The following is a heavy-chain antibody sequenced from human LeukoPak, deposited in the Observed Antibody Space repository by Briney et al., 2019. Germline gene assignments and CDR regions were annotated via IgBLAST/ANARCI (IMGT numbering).Heavy chain of an antibody. J-gene: IGHJ5*02. Sequence: ASVKVSCKASGGTFSSYAISRVRQAPGQGLEWMGWISAYNGNTNYAQKLQGRVTMTTDTSTSTAYMELRSLRSDDTAVYYCARDGGLRFLEWPDNWFDPWGQGTLVTVSS. D-gene: IGHD3-3*01. CDR3: ARDGGLRFLEWPDNWFDP. CDR2: ISAYNGNT. V-gene: IGHV1-18*01. CDR1: GGTFSSYA.